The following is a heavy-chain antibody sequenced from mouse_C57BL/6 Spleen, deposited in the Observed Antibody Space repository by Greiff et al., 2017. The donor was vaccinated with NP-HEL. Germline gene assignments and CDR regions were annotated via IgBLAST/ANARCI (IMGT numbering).Heavy chain of an antibody. J-gene: IGHJ2*01. V-gene: IGHV1-80*01. CDR3: ARAGITTGVAPFDY. CDR1: GYAFSSYW. CDR2: IYPGDGDT. Sequence: VQLQQSGAELVKPGASVKISCKASGYAFSSYWMNWVKQRPGKGLEWIGQIYPGDGDTNYNGKFKGKATLTADKSSSTAYMQLSSLTSEDSAVYFCARAGITTGVAPFDYWGQGTTLTVSS. D-gene: IGHD1-1*01.